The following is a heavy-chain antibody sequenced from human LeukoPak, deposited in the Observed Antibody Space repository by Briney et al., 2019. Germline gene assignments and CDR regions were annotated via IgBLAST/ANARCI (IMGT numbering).Heavy chain of an antibody. D-gene: IGHD2-2*01. Sequence: ASVKVSCKASGYTFTGYYMHWVRQAPGQGLEWMGRINPNSGGTNYAQKFQGRVTMTRDTSISTAYMELSRLRSDDTAVYYCARDVGVPAAHAWFDPWGQGTLVTVSS. V-gene: IGHV1-2*06. CDR3: ARDVGVPAAHAWFDP. J-gene: IGHJ5*02. CDR2: INPNSGGT. CDR1: GYTFTGYY.